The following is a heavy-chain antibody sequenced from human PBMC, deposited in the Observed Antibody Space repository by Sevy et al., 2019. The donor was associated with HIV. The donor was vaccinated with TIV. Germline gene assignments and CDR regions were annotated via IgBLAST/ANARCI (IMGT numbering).Heavy chain of an antibody. CDR3: ARDAGYTTKFHPLH. J-gene: IGHJ4*02. Sequence: GGYLRLSCSASGFRLNTYAMHWVRQAPGKGLEWVSVISSTGNFESYAASVKGRLTISKDNSKNPVSLQMNSLRPEDTAMYYCARDAGYTTKFHPLHWGQGTLVTVSS. V-gene: IGHV3-30*04. D-gene: IGHD5-12*01. CDR1: GFRLNTYA. CDR2: ISSTGNFE.